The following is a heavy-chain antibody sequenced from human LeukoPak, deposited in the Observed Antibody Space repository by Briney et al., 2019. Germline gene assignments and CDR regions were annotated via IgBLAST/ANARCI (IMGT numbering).Heavy chain of an antibody. CDR1: GFTFSSYW. J-gene: IGHJ5*02. D-gene: IGHD2-2*01. V-gene: IGHV3-7*01. Sequence: GGSLRLSCAASGFTFSSYWMRWVRQAPGKGLEWVANIREDGSDKYYIDSVRGRFTISRDNAKNSLYLQMNSLRAEDTAVYFCARDGRGCWSSTSCRNWFDPWGQGTLVTVSS. CDR2: IREDGSDK. CDR3: ARDGRGCWSSTSCRNWFDP.